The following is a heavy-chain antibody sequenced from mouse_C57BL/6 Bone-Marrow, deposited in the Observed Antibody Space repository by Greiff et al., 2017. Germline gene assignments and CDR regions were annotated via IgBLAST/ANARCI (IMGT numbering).Heavy chain of an antibody. CDR3: ARKGRGAMDY. Sequence: QVQLQQSGAELVRPGTSVKMSCTASGYTFTNYWIGWAKQRPGHGLEWIGNIYPGGGYTNYNEKFKGKATLTADKSSSTAYMQFSSLTSEDSAIYYCARKGRGAMDYWGQGTSGTDSS. J-gene: IGHJ4*01. CDR1: GYTFTNYW. D-gene: IGHD3-3*01. V-gene: IGHV1-63*01. CDR2: IYPGGGYT.